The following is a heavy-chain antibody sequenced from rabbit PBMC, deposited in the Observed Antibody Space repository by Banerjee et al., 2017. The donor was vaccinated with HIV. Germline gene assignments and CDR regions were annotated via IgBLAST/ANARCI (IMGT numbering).Heavy chain of an antibody. Sequence: GKGLEWIADIGASGSGSTWYASWAKGRFTISKTSSTTVTLQMTSLTAADTASYFCARDLAGVIGWNFNLWGQGTLVPS. CDR3: ARDLAGVIGWNFNL. V-gene: IGHV1S40*01. D-gene: IGHD4-1*01. CDR2: IGASGSGST. J-gene: IGHJ4*01.